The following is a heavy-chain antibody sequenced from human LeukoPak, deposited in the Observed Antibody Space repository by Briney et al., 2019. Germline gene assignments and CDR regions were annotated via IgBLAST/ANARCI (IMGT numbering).Heavy chain of an antibody. CDR2: IRTDGGST. CDR1: GFSFSTYW. Sequence: RGSLRLSCAASGFSFSTYWMHWVRQAPGKGLAWVSRIRTDGGSTYYADSVKGRFTVSRDNAKNTLDLQMSSLRVEDTAVYYCATDRAWGGFDNWGQGTLVTVSS. V-gene: IGHV3-74*01. CDR3: ATDRAWGGFDN. D-gene: IGHD3-16*01. J-gene: IGHJ4*02.